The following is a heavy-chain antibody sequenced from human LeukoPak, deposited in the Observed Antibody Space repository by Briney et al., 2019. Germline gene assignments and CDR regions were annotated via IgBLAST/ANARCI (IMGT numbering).Heavy chain of an antibody. Sequence: SVKVSCKASGRTFTSSTISWVRQAPGQGLEWMGRIIPLFQTTKYAPKLQGRVTITADKSTSTAYMEVSSLTSEDTAVYYCARGPMTTAPLEYWGQGTLVTVSS. J-gene: IGHJ4*02. D-gene: IGHD4-17*01. CDR1: GRTFTSST. CDR2: IIPLFQTT. CDR3: ARGPMTTAPLEY. V-gene: IGHV1-69*08.